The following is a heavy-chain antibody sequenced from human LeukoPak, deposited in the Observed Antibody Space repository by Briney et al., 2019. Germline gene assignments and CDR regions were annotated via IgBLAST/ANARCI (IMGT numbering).Heavy chain of an antibody. Sequence: PSETLSLTCTVSGGSISSSSSYWGWIRQPPGKGLEWTGGIYYSGSTYYNPSLKSRVTISVDTSKNQFSLKLRSVTAADTAVYYCARHVSGEEWLLGGYYFDFWGQGTLVTVSS. CDR2: IYYSGST. J-gene: IGHJ4*02. CDR1: GGSISSSSSY. V-gene: IGHV4-39*01. D-gene: IGHD6-19*01. CDR3: ARHVSGEEWLLGGYYFDF.